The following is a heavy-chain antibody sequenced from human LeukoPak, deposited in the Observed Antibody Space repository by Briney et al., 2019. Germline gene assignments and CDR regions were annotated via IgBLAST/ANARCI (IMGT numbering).Heavy chain of an antibody. CDR1: GYTFTGYY. D-gene: IGHD1-7*01. J-gene: IGHJ4*02. CDR3: ARGLKIPTPQAYYNWNYAPPWE. Sequence: ASVKVSCKASGYTFTGYYMHWVRQAPGQGLEWMGWINPNSGGTNYAQKFQGRVTMTRDTSISTAYMELSRLRSDDTAVYYYARGLKIPTPQAYYNWNYAPPWEWGQGTLVTVSS. V-gene: IGHV1-2*02. CDR2: INPNSGGT.